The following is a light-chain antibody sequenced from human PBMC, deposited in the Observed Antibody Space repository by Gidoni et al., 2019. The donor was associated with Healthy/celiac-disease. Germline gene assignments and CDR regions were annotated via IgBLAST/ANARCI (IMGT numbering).Light chain of an antibody. CDR1: QSISSY. V-gene: IGKV1-39*01. CDR2: AAS. CDR3: QQSYSTPLT. Sequence: DIQMTQSPSSLSASVGDRVTITCRASQSISSYLNWYQQKPGKAPKLLIYAASSLQSGVPSRFSVSGSGTDFTLTISSLQPEDFATYYCQQSYSTPLTFGQXAKVEIK. J-gene: IGKJ1*01.